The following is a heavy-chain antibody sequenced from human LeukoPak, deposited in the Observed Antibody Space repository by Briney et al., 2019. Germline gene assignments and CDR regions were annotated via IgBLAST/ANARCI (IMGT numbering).Heavy chain of an antibody. J-gene: IGHJ6*02. CDR3: AREVGIRDYYYGMDV. Sequence: SETLSLTCAVSGGSISSDYWSWIRQPPGKGLEWIGYIYYSGSTNCNPSLKSRVTISVDTSKTQFSLKLSSVTAAETAVYYCAREVGIRDYYYGMDVWGQGTTVTVSS. V-gene: IGHV4-59*01. CDR1: GGSISSDY. D-gene: IGHD1-1*01. CDR2: IYYSGST.